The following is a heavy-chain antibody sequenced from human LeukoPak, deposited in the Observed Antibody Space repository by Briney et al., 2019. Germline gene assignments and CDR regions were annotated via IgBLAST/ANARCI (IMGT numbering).Heavy chain of an antibody. J-gene: IGHJ4*02. D-gene: IGHD6-13*01. Sequence: GGSLRLSCAASGFTFSDYHMSWIRQAPGKGLEWVSYISSGGSTIYYADSVKGRFTISRDNAKNSLFLQRNSLRAEDTAVYYCTRDGSSWSFDYWGQGTLVTVSS. CDR3: TRDGSSWSFDY. CDR1: GFTFSDYH. CDR2: ISSGGSTI. V-gene: IGHV3-11*04.